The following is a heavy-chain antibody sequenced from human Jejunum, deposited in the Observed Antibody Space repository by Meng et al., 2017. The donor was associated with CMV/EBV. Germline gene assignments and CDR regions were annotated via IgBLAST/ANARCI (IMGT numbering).Heavy chain of an antibody. CDR3: ARDVWGFDY. V-gene: IGHV1-18*04. CDR2: ISLGNGQT. Sequence: LLNAGAQVKKPGASVKTPGKTSGYTFTDHNIGWVRQAPGQGLEWVGWISLGNGQTVYGHKVQGRVTVTTDTSTSTAYMELRSLRSDDTAMYYCARDVWGFDYWGQGTLVTVSS. J-gene: IGHJ4*02. CDR1: GYTFTDHN. D-gene: IGHD7-27*01.